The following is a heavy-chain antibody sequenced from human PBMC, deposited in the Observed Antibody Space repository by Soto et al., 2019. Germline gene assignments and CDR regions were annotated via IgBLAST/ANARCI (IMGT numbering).Heavy chain of an antibody. D-gene: IGHD2-15*01. Sequence: EVQLVESGGGLVQPGGSLRLSCAASGFTFSSYSMNWVRQAPGKGLEWVSYISSSSSTIYYADSVKGRFTISRDNAKNSLYLQMNSLRAEDTAVYYCAREGGTKKYYYYGMDVWGQGTTVTVSS. J-gene: IGHJ6*02. CDR3: AREGGTKKYYYYGMDV. V-gene: IGHV3-48*01. CDR2: ISSSSSTI. CDR1: GFTFSSYS.